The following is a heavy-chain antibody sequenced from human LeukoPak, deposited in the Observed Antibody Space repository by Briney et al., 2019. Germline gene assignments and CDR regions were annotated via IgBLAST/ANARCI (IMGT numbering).Heavy chain of an antibody. Sequence: GRSLRLSCAASGFTFSSYGRHWVRQARGKGLGWVAVIWYERSNKSYADSVNGPFTISRDNSKNTLYLLMNSLRPEDTAVYYCASDRSGGLDYWGQGTRVTVSS. J-gene: IGHJ4*02. CDR3: ASDRSGGLDY. CDR1: GFTFSSYG. CDR2: IWYERSNK. D-gene: IGHD4-23*01. V-gene: IGHV3-33*01.